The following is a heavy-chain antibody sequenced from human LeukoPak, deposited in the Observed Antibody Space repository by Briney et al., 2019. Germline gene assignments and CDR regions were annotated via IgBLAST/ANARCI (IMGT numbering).Heavy chain of an antibody. D-gene: IGHD6-19*01. V-gene: IGHV3-30*04. Sequence: GGSLRLSCAASGFTFSSYAMHWVRQAPGKGLEGGAVISYDGSNKYYADSVKGRFTISRDNSKNTLYLQMNSLRAEDTAVYYCARAGYSSGWYACYWGQGTLVTVSS. CDR2: ISYDGSNK. CDR1: GFTFSSYA. J-gene: IGHJ4*02. CDR3: ARAGYSSGWYACY.